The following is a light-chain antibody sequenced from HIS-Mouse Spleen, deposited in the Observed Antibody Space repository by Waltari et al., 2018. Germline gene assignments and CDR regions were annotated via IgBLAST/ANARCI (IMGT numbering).Light chain of an antibody. CDR2: EDS. CDR3: YSTDSSGNHRV. CDR1: ALPKKY. J-gene: IGLJ2*01. V-gene: IGLV3-10*01. Sequence: SYELTQPPSVSVSPGQTARNTCSGDALPKKYAYGYQQKSGQAPVLVSYEDSKRPSGIPERCSGYSSGTMATLTISEAQVEDEADYYCYSTDSSGNHRVFGGGTKLTVL.